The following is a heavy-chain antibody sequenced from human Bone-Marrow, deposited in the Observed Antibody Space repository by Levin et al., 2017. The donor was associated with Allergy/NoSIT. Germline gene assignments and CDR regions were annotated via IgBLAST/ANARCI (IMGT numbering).Heavy chain of an antibody. V-gene: IGHV3-33*01. J-gene: IGHJ4*02. Sequence: AGGSLRLSCAASGFAFSSYGMHWVRQAPGKGLEWVAVIWDNGSKTYHSDSVKGRFTISRDNPKNTLYLQMNSLRAEDTAVYYCARDRGAWPLDYWGQGTLVTVSS. CDR2: IWDNGSKT. CDR1: GFAFSSYG. CDR3: ARDRGAWPLDY.